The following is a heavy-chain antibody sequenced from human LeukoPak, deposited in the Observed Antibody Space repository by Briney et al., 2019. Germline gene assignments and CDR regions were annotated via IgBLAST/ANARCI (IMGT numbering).Heavy chain of an antibody. CDR2: INPNSGGT. J-gene: IGHJ4*02. Sequence: ASVTVSCKASGYTFTGYYMHWVRQAPGQGLEWMGWINPNSGGTNYAQKFQGRVTMTRDTSFSTAYMELSRLRPDDTAVYYCARDINDSSGYYIDYWGQGTLVTVSS. CDR1: GYTFTGYY. V-gene: IGHV1-2*02. CDR3: ARDINDSSGYYIDY. D-gene: IGHD3-22*01.